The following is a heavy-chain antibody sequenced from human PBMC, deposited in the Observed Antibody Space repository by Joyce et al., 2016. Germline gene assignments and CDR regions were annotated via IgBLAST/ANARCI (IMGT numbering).Heavy chain of an antibody. J-gene: IGHJ4*02. CDR2: IKSKNDGGTL. V-gene: IGHV3-15*01. CDR3: TTDPRY. CDR1: GLTFRTNW. Sequence: VQLVESGGGLVQPGESLRLSCGVAGLTFRTNWMSWVRQGPGKGLEWIGRIKSKNDGGTLDYIETVKGRFTLSREDATNTVYLQMDSLKIEDTAMYYCTTDPRYWGRGTLVTVSS.